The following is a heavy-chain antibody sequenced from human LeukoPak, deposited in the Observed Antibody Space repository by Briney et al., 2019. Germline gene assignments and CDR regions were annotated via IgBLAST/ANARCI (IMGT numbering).Heavy chain of an antibody. D-gene: IGHD4-17*01. J-gene: IGHJ3*02. CDR1: GGSISSYY. Sequence: SETLSLTCTVSGGSISSYYWSWIRQPPGKGLEWIGYIYYSGSTNYNPSLKSRVTISVDTSKNQFSLKLSSVTAADTAVYYCARAPSTVTTPGAFDIWGQGTMVTVSS. V-gene: IGHV4-59*01. CDR2: IYYSGST. CDR3: ARAPSTVTTPGAFDI.